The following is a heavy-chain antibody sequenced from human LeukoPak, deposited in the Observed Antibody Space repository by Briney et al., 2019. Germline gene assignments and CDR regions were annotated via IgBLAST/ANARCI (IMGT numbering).Heavy chain of an antibody. CDR2: ISGSGGRT. D-gene: IGHD6-6*01. Sequence: GGPLSLSWEASGLPFRSYAMSGGRQEPGKGLEWVSAISGSGGRTYYADSGKGGLTISRENSKNKRDQQKNSLRAEDTAVYYCAKGSSFIAARPDHHYWGQGTLVTVSS. V-gene: IGHV3-23*01. CDR1: GLPFRSYA. CDR3: AKGSSFIAARPDHHY. J-gene: IGHJ4*02.